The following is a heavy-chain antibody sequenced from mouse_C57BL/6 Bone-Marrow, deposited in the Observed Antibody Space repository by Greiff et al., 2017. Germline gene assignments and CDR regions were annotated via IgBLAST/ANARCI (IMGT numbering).Heavy chain of an antibody. J-gene: IGHJ1*03. D-gene: IGHD1-1*01. CDR1: GFTFSSYT. CDR2: ISGGGGNT. Sequence: EVLLVESGGGLVKPGGSLKLSCAASGFTFSSYTMSWVRQTPEKRLQWVAAISGGGGNTYYPDSVQGRFTISRDNDKNILYLQVNSLRSEDTAVYYCARQVTTVLATKYFDVWGTGTTVTVSS. V-gene: IGHV5-9*01. CDR3: ARQVTTVLATKYFDV.